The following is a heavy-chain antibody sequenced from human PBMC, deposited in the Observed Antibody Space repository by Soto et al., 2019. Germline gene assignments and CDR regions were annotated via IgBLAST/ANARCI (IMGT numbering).Heavy chain of an antibody. CDR1: GFTFTSSA. CDR3: AAYSYGITGFDY. D-gene: IGHD5-18*01. CDR2: IVVGSGNT. Sequence: ASVKVSCKASGFTFTSSAVQWVRQARGQRLEWIGWIVVGSGNTNYAQKFQERVTITRDMSTSTAYMELSSPRSEDTAVYYCAAYSYGITGFDYWGQGTLVTVSS. V-gene: IGHV1-58*01. J-gene: IGHJ4*02.